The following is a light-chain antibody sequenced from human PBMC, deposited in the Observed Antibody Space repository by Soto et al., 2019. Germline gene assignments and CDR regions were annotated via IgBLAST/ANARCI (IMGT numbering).Light chain of an antibody. Sequence: DIKMTQSPSSLSASVGDRVTITCRASESIRSYLNWYQQERGKAPKLLIYTASTLQSGVPSRFSGSGSGTDFTLTISSLQPEDFATYYCQQSYSTPRTFGQGTMV. CDR3: QQSYSTPRT. CDR1: ESIRSY. CDR2: TAS. V-gene: IGKV1-39*01. J-gene: IGKJ1*01.